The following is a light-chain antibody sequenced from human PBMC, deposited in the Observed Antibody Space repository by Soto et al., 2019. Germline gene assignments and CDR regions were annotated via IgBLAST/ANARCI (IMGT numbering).Light chain of an antibody. CDR2: AAS. J-gene: IGKJ1*01. V-gene: IGKV1-39*01. CDR3: QQSYSTPWT. Sequence: DIQVTQSPSSLSASVGDRVTITCRSSQTMTNYLNWYQQKPGKAPKLLMYAASSLQSGVPSRFSGSGSGTDFTLTISSLQPEDFATYYCQQSYSTPWTFGQGTKVDIK. CDR1: QTMTNY.